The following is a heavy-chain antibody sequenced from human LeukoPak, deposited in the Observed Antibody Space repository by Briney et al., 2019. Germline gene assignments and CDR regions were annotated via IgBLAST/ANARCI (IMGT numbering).Heavy chain of an antibody. CDR1: GGSISSGSYH. D-gene: IGHD3-22*01. Sequence: SETLSLTCTVSGGSISSGSYHWSWIRQPAGKGLEWIGRIYTSGSTNYNPSLKSRVTISVDTSKNQFSLKLSSVTAADTAVYYCARAGYYDSSGYSGDAFDIWGQGTMVTVSS. CDR3: ARAGYYDSSGYSGDAFDI. CDR2: IYTSGST. V-gene: IGHV4-61*02. J-gene: IGHJ3*02.